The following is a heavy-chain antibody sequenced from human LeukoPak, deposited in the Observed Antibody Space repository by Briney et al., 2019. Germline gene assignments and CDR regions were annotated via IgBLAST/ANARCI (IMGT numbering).Heavy chain of an antibody. V-gene: IGHV3-23*01. CDR2: ISGSGGDT. CDR1: GFTFSSYA. D-gene: IGHD3-22*01. J-gene: IGHJ4*02. CDR3: VRDDDRPDNGLDY. Sequence: GGSLRLSCAASGFTFSSYAMSWVRQAPGKGLEWVSVISGSGGDTYHAGSVEGRFTISRDNSKNTLYLQMSSLRVEDTAVYYCVRDDDRPDNGLDYWGQGTLVTVSS.